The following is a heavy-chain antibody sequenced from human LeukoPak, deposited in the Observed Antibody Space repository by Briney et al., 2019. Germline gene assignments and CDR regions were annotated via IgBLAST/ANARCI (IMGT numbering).Heavy chain of an antibody. CDR3: APSEGFLEPLVD. V-gene: IGHV3-30-3*01. D-gene: IGHD3-3*01. J-gene: IGHJ4*02. Sequence: GGSLRLSCAASGFTFSSYAMHWVRQAPGKGLEWVAAISYDGSNEYYADSVKGRFTISRDNSKNTLYLQMNSLRAEDTAVYYCAPSEGFLEPLVDWGQGTLVTVSS. CDR1: GFTFSSYA. CDR2: ISYDGSNE.